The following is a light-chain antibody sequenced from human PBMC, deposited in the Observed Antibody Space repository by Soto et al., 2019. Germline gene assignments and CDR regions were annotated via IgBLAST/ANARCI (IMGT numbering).Light chain of an antibody. CDR3: ATWDESLNGYV. CDR1: GSNIGSNT. J-gene: IGLJ1*01. Sequence: QSVLTQPPSASGTPGQRITISCSGSGSNIGSNTVTWYQQLPRTAPKLLIYTNNQRPSGVPDRFSGSKSGTSASRAISGLQAVDEADYYCATWDESLNGYVFGTGTKVTVL. V-gene: IGLV1-44*01. CDR2: TNN.